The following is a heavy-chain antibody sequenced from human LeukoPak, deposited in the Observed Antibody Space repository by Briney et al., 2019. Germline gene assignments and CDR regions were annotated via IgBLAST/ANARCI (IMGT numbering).Heavy chain of an antibody. CDR3: ARDRGMAAPGTLGSYYYGMDV. J-gene: IGHJ6*02. Sequence: ASVKVSCKASGYIFISYDISWVRQAPGQGLEWMGWISTYKGNTNYAQKFQGRVTMTTDTSTSTAYMELRSLRSDDTAVYYCARDRGMAAPGTLGSYYYGMDVWGQGTTVTVSS. CDR2: ISTYKGNT. V-gene: IGHV1-18*01. D-gene: IGHD6-13*01. CDR1: GYIFISYD.